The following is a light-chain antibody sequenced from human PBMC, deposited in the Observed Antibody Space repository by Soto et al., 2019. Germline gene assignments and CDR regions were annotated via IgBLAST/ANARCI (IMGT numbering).Light chain of an antibody. V-gene: IGLV1-47*01. Sequence: QSVLTRPPSASGTPGQRVTISCSGSSSNIGSNYVYWYQQLPGTAPKLLIYRNNQRPSGVPDRFSGSKSGTSASLAISGLRSEDEADYYCAAWDDSLSVLYVFGTGTRSPS. J-gene: IGLJ1*01. CDR2: RNN. CDR1: SSNIGSNY. CDR3: AAWDDSLSVLYV.